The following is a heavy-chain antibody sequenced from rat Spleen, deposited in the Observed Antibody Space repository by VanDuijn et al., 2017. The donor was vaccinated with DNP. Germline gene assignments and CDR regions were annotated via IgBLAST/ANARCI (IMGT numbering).Heavy chain of an antibody. J-gene: IGHJ4*01. CDR2: ISYDGSIT. V-gene: IGHV5-22*01. CDR1: GFTFSDYY. CDR3: TTHGASYYAMDA. Sequence: EVQLEESGGGLVQPGRSLKLSCAASGFTFSDYYMAWVRQAPKKGLEWVASISYDGSITYYGDSVKGRFTISRDNERSTLYLQMDSLRSEDTATYYCTTHGASYYAMDAWGQGISVIVSS.